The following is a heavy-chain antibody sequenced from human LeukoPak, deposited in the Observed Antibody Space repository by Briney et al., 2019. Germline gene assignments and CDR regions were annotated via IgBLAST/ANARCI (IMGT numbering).Heavy chain of an antibody. Sequence: SETLSLTCTVSGGSISSYYWSWIRQPPGKGLEWIGYIYYSGTTDYNPPLKSRVTISVDTSNNQFSLKVSSVAAVDTAVYYCARSSGAYRSFDYWGQGTLVPVSS. CDR2: IYYSGTT. V-gene: IGHV4-59*01. CDR3: ARSSGAYRSFDY. J-gene: IGHJ4*02. D-gene: IGHD1-26*01. CDR1: GGSISSYY.